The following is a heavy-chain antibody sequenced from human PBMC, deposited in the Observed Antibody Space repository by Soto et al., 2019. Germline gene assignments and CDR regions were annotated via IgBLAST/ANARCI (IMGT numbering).Heavy chain of an antibody. CDR1: GGSISSSSYY. CDR3: ARRPTMVRGVILDY. CDR2: IYYSGST. Sequence: SETLSLTCTVSGGSISSSSYYWGWIRQPPGKGLEWIGSIYYSGSTYYNPSLKSRVTISVDTSKNQFSLKLSSVTAADTAVYYCARRPTMVRGVILDYWGQGTLVTVSS. J-gene: IGHJ4*02. V-gene: IGHV4-39*01. D-gene: IGHD3-10*01.